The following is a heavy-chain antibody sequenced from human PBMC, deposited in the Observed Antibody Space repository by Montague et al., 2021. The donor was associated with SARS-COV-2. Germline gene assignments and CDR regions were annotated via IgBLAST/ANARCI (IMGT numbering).Heavy chain of an antibody. D-gene: IGHD2/OR15-2a*01. J-gene: IGHJ4*02. Sequence: SETLSLTCTISGGSITGYFWTWFRQPPGKGLEWLGHMHYSGSTTYNHSLESRVTMSIDKSESNFSLHLLSVTAAATGVYYCARVPFRGSWYYLDYWGQGTLVTVSS. CDR2: MHYSGST. CDR1: GGSITGYF. CDR3: ARVPFRGSWYYLDY. V-gene: IGHV4-59*12.